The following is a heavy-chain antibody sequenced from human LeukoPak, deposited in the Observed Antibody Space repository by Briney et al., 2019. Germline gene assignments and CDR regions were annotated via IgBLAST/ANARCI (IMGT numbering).Heavy chain of an antibody. D-gene: IGHD3-10*01. CDR1: GYPFTSYF. J-gene: IGHJ5*02. Sequence: ASVKVSCKASGYPFTSYFMHWVRQAPGQGLEWMGMINPSGGSTSYTPKFQGRVTMSRDMSTSTAYMELRSLRSDGTAVYYCARDLRSMVRGVITLDPWGQGTLVTVSS. CDR3: ARDLRSMVRGVITLDP. CDR2: INPSGGST. V-gene: IGHV1-46*01.